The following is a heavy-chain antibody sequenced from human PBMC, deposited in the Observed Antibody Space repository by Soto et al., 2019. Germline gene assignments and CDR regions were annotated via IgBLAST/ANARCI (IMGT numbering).Heavy chain of an antibody. D-gene: IGHD3-10*01. V-gene: IGHV3-73*01. J-gene: IGHJ4*02. Sequence: EVQLVESGGGLVQPGGSLKLSCAASGFTFSGSAMHWVRQASGKGLEWVGRIRSKANSYATAYAASVKGRFTISRDDSTNTAYLQMNSLKTEDTAVYYCPIPTYGSGSYYYWGQGTLVTVSS. CDR1: GFTFSGSA. CDR2: IRSKANSYAT. CDR3: PIPTYGSGSYYY.